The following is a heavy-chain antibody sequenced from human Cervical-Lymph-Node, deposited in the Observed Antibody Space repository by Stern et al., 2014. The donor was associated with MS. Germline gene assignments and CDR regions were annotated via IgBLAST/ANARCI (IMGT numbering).Heavy chain of an antibody. J-gene: IGHJ6*02. CDR3: ARDLPSAGYGMDV. CDR2: IIPMFGIA. Sequence: QVQLVESGAEVKKPGSSVKVSCKASGDIFSTYSITWVRQAPGQGLEWMGRIIPMFGIANYAQKFQGRLTITADTSTSTAYIELSSLRSEDTAVFYCARDLPSAGYGMDVWGQGPTVTVSS. V-gene: IGHV1-69*09. CDR1: GDIFSTYS. D-gene: IGHD3-10*01.